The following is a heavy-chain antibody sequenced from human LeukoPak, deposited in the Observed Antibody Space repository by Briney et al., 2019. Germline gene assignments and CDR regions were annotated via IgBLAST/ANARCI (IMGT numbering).Heavy chain of an antibody. V-gene: IGHV3-15*01. Sequence: PGGSLRLSCAASGFTFSNAWMSWVRQAPGKGLEWVGRIKSKTDGGTTDYAAPVKGRFTISRDDSKNTLYLQMNSLKTEDTAVYYCTSYYDSSEGWFDPWGQGTLVTVSS. CDR1: GFTFSNAW. D-gene: IGHD3-22*01. CDR2: IKSKTDGGTT. J-gene: IGHJ5*02. CDR3: TSYYDSSEGWFDP.